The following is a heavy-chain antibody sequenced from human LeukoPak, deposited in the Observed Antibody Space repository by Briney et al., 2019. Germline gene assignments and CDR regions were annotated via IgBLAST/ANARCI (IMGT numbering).Heavy chain of an antibody. CDR2: IHHIGTS. J-gene: IGHJ4*02. V-gene: IGHV4-59*08. D-gene: IGHD2-2*01. CDR1: SGSITNYY. CDR3: ARLVVPEAFDFHS. Sequence: SETLSLTCSVSSGSITNYYWNWVRQAPGKEPEWIRYIHHIGTSNYHPSLKRRLTLSIDTSKDQFFLTLTSVTAADTAVYYCARLVVPEAFDFHSWRQGTLLTVSS.